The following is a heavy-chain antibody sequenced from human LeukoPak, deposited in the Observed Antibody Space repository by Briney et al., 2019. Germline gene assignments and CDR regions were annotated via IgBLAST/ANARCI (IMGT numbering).Heavy chain of an antibody. CDR2: IDPYSGGT. V-gene: IGHV1-2*06. CDR1: GYTFTGYY. CDR3: ARGVMEPRGGWFDP. Sequence: GASVKVSCTASGYTFTGYYMHWVRQAPGQGLEWMGRIDPYSGGTNYAQNFQGRVTMTRDTSIRTAYIDLSRLTSDDTAVYYCARGVMEPRGGWFDPWGQGTLVTVSS. D-gene: IGHD3-16*01. J-gene: IGHJ5*02.